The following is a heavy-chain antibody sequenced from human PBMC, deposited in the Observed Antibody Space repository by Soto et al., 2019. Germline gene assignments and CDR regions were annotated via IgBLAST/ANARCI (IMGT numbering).Heavy chain of an antibody. Sequence: PGGSLRLSCAASGFTFSNAWMNWVRQAPGKGLEWVSAISGSGGSTYYADSVKGRFTISRDNSKNTLYLQMNSLRAEDTAVYYCAKDRSVTAAGQPQFDYWGQGTLVTVSS. D-gene: IGHD6-13*01. CDR2: ISGSGGST. J-gene: IGHJ4*02. CDR3: AKDRSVTAAGQPQFDY. CDR1: GFTFSNAW. V-gene: IGHV3-23*01.